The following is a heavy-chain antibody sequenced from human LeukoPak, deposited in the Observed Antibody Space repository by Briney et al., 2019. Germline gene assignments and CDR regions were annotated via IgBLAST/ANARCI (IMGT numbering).Heavy chain of an antibody. Sequence: KPGGSLRLSCAASGFTFSSYSMNWVRQAPGKGLEWVPSISSSSSYIYYADSVKGRFTISRDNAKNSLYLQMNSLRDEDTAVYYCARDLSYYDSSGEVDYWGQGTLVTVSS. D-gene: IGHD3-22*01. J-gene: IGHJ4*02. CDR3: ARDLSYYDSSGEVDY. CDR1: GFTFSSYS. V-gene: IGHV3-21*01. CDR2: ISSSSSYI.